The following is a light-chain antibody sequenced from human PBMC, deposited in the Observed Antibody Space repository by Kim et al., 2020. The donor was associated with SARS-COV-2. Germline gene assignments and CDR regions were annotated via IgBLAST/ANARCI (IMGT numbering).Light chain of an antibody. CDR1: QGIGNY. J-gene: IGKJ1*01. CDR2: AAS. Sequence: ASVGDRVTITCRASQGIGNYFAWFQQKPGKVPKRLIYAASSLQSGVPSRFSGSGFGTEFTLTINSLQPEDSATYYCLQHHCYPVTFGQGTKVDIK. V-gene: IGKV1-17*03. CDR3: LQHHCYPVT.